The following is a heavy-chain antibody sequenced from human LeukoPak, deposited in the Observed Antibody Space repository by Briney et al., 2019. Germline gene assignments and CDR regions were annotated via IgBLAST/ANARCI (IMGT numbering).Heavy chain of an antibody. D-gene: IGHD2-2*01. CDR2: IRSKANSYAT. J-gene: IGHJ4*02. CDR3: TRHKDCSSTSCYSDGYNPPTDY. V-gene: IGHV3-73*01. Sequence: PGGSLRLSCAASGFTFSGSAMHWVRQASGKGLEWVGRIRSKANSYATAYAASVKGRFTISRDDSKNTAYLQMNSLKTEDTAVYYCTRHKDCSSTSCYSDGYNPPTDYWGQGTLVTVSS. CDR1: GFTFSGSA.